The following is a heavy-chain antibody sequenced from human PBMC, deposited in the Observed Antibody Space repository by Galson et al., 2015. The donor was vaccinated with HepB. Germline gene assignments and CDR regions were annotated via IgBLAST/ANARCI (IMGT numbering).Heavy chain of an antibody. CDR1: GFTFSSYW. D-gene: IGHD3-22*01. CDR2: IKQDGSEK. Sequence: SLRLSCAASGFTFSSYWMSWVRQAPGKGLEWVANIKQDGSEKYYVDSVKGRFTISRDNAKNSLYLQMNSLKAEDTAVYYCASYYDSNYWYFDLWGRGTLVTVSS. J-gene: IGHJ2*01. V-gene: IGHV3-7*03. CDR3: ASYYDSNYWYFDL.